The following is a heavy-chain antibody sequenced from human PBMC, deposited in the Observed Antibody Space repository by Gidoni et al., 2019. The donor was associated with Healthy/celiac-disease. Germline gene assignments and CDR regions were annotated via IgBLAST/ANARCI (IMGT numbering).Heavy chain of an antibody. CDR3: ASGGYYDYVWGSYRPVDY. V-gene: IGHV3-21*01. CDR1: GLNFSSYS. J-gene: IGHJ4*02. CDR2: ISSSSSYI. D-gene: IGHD3-16*02. Sequence: EVQLVEYGGGLVKPGGSLRLSCAASGLNFSSYSMNWVRQAPGKGLEWVSSISSSSSYIYYADSVKGRFTISRDNAKISLYLQMNSLRAEDTAVYYCASGGYYDYVWGSYRPVDYWGQGTLVTVSA.